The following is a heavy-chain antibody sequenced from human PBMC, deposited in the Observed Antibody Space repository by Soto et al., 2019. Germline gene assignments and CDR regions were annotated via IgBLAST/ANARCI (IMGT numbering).Heavy chain of an antibody. CDR1: GFTFSSYA. V-gene: IGHV3-23*01. D-gene: IGHD3-22*01. Sequence: GGSLRLSCAASGFTFSSYAMSWVRQAPGKGLEWVSAISGSGGSTYYADSVKGRFTISRDNSKNTLYLQMNSLRAEDTAVYYCAKEGRYYDSSGYYDNWFDPWGQGTLVTVSS. CDR2: ISGSGGST. J-gene: IGHJ5*02. CDR3: AKEGRYYDSSGYYDNWFDP.